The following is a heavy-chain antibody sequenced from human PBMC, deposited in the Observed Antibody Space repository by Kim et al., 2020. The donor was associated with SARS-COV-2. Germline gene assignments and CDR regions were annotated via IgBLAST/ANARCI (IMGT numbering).Heavy chain of an antibody. CDR3: TTEGIYVWGSYHSPPDAFDI. CDR2: IKSKTDGGTT. V-gene: IGHV3-15*01. Sequence: GGSLRLSCAASGFTFSNAWMSWVRQAPGKGLEWVGRIKSKTDGGTTDYAAPVKGRFTISRDDSKNTLYLQMNSLKTEDTAVYYCTTEGIYVWGSYHSPPDAFDIWGQGTMVTVSS. J-gene: IGHJ3*02. D-gene: IGHD3-16*02. CDR1: GFTFSNAW.